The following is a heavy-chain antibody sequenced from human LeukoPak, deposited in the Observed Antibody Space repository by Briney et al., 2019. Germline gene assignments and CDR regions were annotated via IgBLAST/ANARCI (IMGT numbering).Heavy chain of an antibody. J-gene: IGHJ4*02. CDR3: ARRGGSYSHSDF. CDR1: GYXFSSYG. Sequence: ASVKVSCKASGYXFSSYGILWVRQAPGQGLQWMGWVSPFNGNTDYAPKLQGRVTMTTDTSTTTAYMELRSLTSDDTAVYYCARRGGSYSHSDFWGQGTLVTVSS. V-gene: IGHV1-18*01. D-gene: IGHD1-26*01. CDR2: VSPFNGNT.